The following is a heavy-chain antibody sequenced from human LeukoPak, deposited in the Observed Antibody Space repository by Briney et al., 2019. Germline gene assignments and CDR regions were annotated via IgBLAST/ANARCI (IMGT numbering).Heavy chain of an antibody. CDR2: INPDGTQT. D-gene: IGHD4-11*01. V-gene: IGHV3-74*01. Sequence: GGSLRLSCEASGITFNIYWMHWVRQAPGKGLVWVSRINPDGTQTDYADSVKGRFTISRDNAKNTLYLQMNSLRAEDAAVYFCVNHPYSDSYVGGGQGTLVTVSS. CDR3: VNHPYSDSYVG. CDR1: GITFNIYW. J-gene: IGHJ4*02.